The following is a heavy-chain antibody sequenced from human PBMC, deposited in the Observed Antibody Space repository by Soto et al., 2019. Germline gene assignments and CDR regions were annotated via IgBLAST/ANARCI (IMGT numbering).Heavy chain of an antibody. Sequence: GGSLRLSCAASGFTFSSYWMHWVRQAPGKGLVWVSRINSDGSSTSYADSVKGRFTISRDNAKNTLYLQMNSLRAEDTAVYYCARDQRSTYYDFWSGYQLPVDDAFDIWGQGTMVTVSS. J-gene: IGHJ3*02. CDR3: ARDQRSTYYDFWSGYQLPVDDAFDI. CDR2: INSDGSST. CDR1: GFTFSSYW. D-gene: IGHD3-3*01. V-gene: IGHV3-74*01.